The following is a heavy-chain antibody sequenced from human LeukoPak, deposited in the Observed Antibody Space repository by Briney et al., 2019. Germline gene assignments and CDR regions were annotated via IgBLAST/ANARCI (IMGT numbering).Heavy chain of an antibody. D-gene: IGHD6-19*01. CDR2: ISAYNGNT. V-gene: IGHV1-18*01. Sequence: VASVKVSCKASGYTFTSYGISWVRQAPGQGLEWMGWISAYNGNTNYAQKLQGRVTMTTDTSTSTAYMELRSLRSDDTAVYYCARLSSTHLFDTIYHQLDYWGQGALVTVSS. CDR1: GYTFTSYG. J-gene: IGHJ4*02. CDR3: ARLSSTHLFDTIYHQLDY.